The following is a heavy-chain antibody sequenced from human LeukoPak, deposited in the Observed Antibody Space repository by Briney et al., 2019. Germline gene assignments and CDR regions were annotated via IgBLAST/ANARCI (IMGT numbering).Heavy chain of an antibody. D-gene: IGHD3-9*01. Sequence: GGSLRLSCAASGFTFSNYAMSWVRQAPGKGLEWVSTIRASNGDTYYTDSVEGRFTISRDNSQNTLYLQMNSLRAEDTAVYYCARDPTLYYDILTGYYSFDYWGQGTLVTVSS. CDR2: IRASNGDT. CDR1: GFTFSNYA. CDR3: ARDPTLYYDILTGYYSFDY. J-gene: IGHJ4*02. V-gene: IGHV3-23*01.